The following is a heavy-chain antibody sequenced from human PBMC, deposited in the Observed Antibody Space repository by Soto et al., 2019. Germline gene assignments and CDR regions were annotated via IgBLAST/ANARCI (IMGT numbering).Heavy chain of an antibody. CDR2: ISYDGSNT. V-gene: IGHV3-30*18. Sequence: PGGSLRLSCAASGFTFSSFGMHWARQAPGKGLEWVALISYDGSNTYYADSVKGRFTISRDNSKNTLYVQMNSLRADDTAVYYCAKGVYSTDYYGMDVWGQGTTVTVSS. D-gene: IGHD6-13*01. CDR3: AKGVYSTDYYGMDV. CDR1: GFTFSSFG. J-gene: IGHJ6*02.